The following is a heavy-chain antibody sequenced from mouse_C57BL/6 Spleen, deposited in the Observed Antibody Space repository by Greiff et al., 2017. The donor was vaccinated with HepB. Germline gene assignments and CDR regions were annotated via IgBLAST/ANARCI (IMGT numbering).Heavy chain of an antibody. CDR3: AREYYGSSYNWYFDV. J-gene: IGHJ1*03. CDR2: IYPGDGDT. Sequence: VQLQQSGAELVKPGASAKISCKASGYAFSSYWMNWVKQRPGKGLEWIGQIYPGDGDTNYNGKFKGKATLTADKSSSTAYMQLSSLTSEDSAVYFCAREYYGSSYNWYFDVWGTGTTVTVSS. CDR1: GYAFSSYW. V-gene: IGHV1-80*01. D-gene: IGHD1-1*01.